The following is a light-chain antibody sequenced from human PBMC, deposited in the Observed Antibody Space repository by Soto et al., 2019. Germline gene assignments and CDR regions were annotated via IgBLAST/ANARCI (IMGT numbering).Light chain of an antibody. Sequence: QSVLTQPASVSGSPGQSITISCTGTSSDVGSYNLVSWYLQHPGKAPKPMVYEDTKRPSGVSNRFSGSKSGNTASLTISGLQAEDDADYYCCSYAGSGTFRVFGTGTKVTVL. CDR3: CSYAGSGTFRV. V-gene: IGLV2-23*02. CDR1: SSDVGSYNL. CDR2: EDT. J-gene: IGLJ1*01.